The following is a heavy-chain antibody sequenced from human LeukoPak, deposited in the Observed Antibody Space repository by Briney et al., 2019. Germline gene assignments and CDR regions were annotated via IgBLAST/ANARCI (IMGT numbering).Heavy chain of an antibody. D-gene: IGHD2-2*01. Sequence: SETLSLTCTVSGSISSYHWSWIRQPPGKGLEWIGYIYTSGSTNYNPSLRSRVTISVDTSKNQFSLDLSSVTAADTAVYYCARQKCTSTSCLTKNAFDIWGQGTMVTVSS. J-gene: IGHJ3*02. CDR3: ARQKCTSTSCLTKNAFDI. CDR2: IYTSGST. V-gene: IGHV4-4*09. CDR1: GSISSYH.